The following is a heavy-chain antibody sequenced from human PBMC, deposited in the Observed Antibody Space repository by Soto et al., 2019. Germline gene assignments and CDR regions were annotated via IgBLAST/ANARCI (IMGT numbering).Heavy chain of an antibody. Sequence: EVQLVESGGGLVKPGGSLRLSCAASGFTFTNAWMSWVRQAPGKGLEWVGRINSKTGGGTTDYGPPVKGRFTISRDDAKNILYLPMNALKGADTGDYYCTTGSGAHTIGEWGQGTLVTVSS. D-gene: IGHD7-27*01. V-gene: IGHV3-15*01. CDR2: INSKTGGGTT. CDR3: TTGSGAHTIGE. J-gene: IGHJ4*02. CDR1: GFTFTNAW.